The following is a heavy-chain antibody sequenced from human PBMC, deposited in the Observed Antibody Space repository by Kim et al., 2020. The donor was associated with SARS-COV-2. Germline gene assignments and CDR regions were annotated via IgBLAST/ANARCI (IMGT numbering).Heavy chain of an antibody. CDR3: ARSTLQSPGYFQH. J-gene: IGHJ1*01. Sequence: YAVSVKSRITINPDTSKNQFSLQLNSVTPEDTAVYYCARSTLQSPGYFQHWGQGTLVTVSS. V-gene: IGHV6-1*01.